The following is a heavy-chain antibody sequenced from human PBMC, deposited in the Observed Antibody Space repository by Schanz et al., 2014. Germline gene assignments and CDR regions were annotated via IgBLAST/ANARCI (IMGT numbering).Heavy chain of an antibody. V-gene: IGHV4-59*10. CDR1: SGSFSGYY. J-gene: IGHJ6*02. CDR3: ARGGGGWNFYGMDV. Sequence: QVPLQQWGAGLLKPSETLSLSCAVYSGSFSGYYWSWIRQPPGKGLEWIGRIYTNGSTNYIPSLKSRVTISVDTSKNQFSLRLNSVIAADTAVYYCARGGGGWNFYGMDVWGQGTTVTVSS. D-gene: IGHD3-16*01. CDR2: IYTNGST.